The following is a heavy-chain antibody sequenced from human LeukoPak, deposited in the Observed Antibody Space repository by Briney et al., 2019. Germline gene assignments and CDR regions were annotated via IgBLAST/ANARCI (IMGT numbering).Heavy chain of an antibody. V-gene: IGHV4-34*01. CDR1: GGSFSGYY. Sequence: KPSETLSLTCAVYGGSFSGYYWSWIRQPPGKGLEWIGEINHSGSTNYYPSLKSRVTISVDTSKNQFSLKLSSVTAADTAVYYCARGVLLWFGVPMGFDPWGQGTLVTVSS. J-gene: IGHJ5*02. CDR2: INHSGST. CDR3: ARGVLLWFGVPMGFDP. D-gene: IGHD3-10*01.